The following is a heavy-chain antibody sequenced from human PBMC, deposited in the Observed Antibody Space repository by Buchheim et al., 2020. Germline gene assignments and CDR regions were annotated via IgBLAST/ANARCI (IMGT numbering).Heavy chain of an antibody. CDR2: MNPNSGNT. V-gene: IGHV1-8*01. CDR1: GYTFTSYD. J-gene: IGHJ6*02. CDR3: ARGSILRFLEWLPDPGMDV. D-gene: IGHD3-3*01. Sequence: QVQLVQSGAEVKKPGASVKVSCKASGYTFTSYDINWVRQATGQGLEWMGWMNPNSGNTGYAQKFQGRVTMTRNTSISTAYMELSSLRSEDTAVYYCARGSILRFLEWLPDPGMDVWGQGTT.